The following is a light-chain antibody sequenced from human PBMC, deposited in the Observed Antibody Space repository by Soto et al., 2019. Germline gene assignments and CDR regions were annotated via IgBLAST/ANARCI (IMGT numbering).Light chain of an antibody. CDR2: EGS. CDR3: SSYGGSSLL. J-gene: IGLJ3*02. CDR1: SSDFGGYNL. Sequence: QSALTQPASVSGSPGQSITISCTGTSSDFGGYNLVSWYQQYPGKAPKLMIYEGSERPSGVSNRFSGSKSGNTASLTISGLQADDEAYYYSSSYGGSSLLFGGGTQLTVL. V-gene: IGLV2-23*01.